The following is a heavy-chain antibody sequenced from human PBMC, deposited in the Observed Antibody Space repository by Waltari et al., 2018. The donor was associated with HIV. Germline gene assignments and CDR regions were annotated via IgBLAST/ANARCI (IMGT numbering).Heavy chain of an antibody. CDR3: ARDPTYYYDSSGYGAFDI. CDR1: GGSLRSYH. J-gene: IGHJ3*02. D-gene: IGHD3-22*01. Sequence: QVQLQESGPGLVKPSETLSLTCTVPGGSLRSYHWTWTRPPPRKGLEWIGYIYYSGSTNYNPSLKSRVTISVDTSKNQFSLKLSSVTAADTAVYYCARDPTYYYDSSGYGAFDIWGQGTMVTVSS. V-gene: IGHV4-59*01. CDR2: IYYSGST.